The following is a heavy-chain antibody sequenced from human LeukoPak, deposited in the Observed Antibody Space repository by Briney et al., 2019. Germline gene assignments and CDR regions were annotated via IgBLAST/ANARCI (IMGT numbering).Heavy chain of an antibody. CDR3: ARRTTTVTGGGYIDV. D-gene: IGHD4-11*01. CDR1: LGTLSSSV. CDR2: IIPICGTS. Sequence: ASVKVSCKPPLGTLSSSVLCWVPPAPGQRGGRMGRIIPICGTSNYAQKFQGRVTITTDKSTSTAYMELSSLRSEDTAVYYCARRTTTVTGGGYIDVWGKGTTVTVSS. V-gene: IGHV1-69*05. J-gene: IGHJ6*03.